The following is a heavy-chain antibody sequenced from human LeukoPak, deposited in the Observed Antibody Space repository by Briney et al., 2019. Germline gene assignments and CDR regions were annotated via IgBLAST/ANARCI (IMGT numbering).Heavy chain of an antibody. Sequence: PSETLSLNCAVSNFSITSGHYWAWIRQPPGKGLEWIGSVYHSGTAYYNPSLRGRFTVSVDTSNNHFSLKLTSVTAADTAVYYCARGGTTRRGGFDPWGQGTLVTVSS. D-gene: IGHD1/OR15-1a*01. J-gene: IGHJ5*02. CDR1: NFSITSGHY. CDR3: ARGGTTRRGGFDP. V-gene: IGHV4-38-2*01. CDR2: VYHSGTA.